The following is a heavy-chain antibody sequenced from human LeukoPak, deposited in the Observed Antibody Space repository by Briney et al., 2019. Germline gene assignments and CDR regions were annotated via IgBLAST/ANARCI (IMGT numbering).Heavy chain of an antibody. J-gene: IGHJ4*02. CDR2: IWYDGSNK. Sequence: GGSLRLSCAASGFTFRNHGMHWVRHAPGKGLEWVAVIWYDGSNKYYADSVKGRFTISRDNSKNTLYLEMNSLRAEDTAVYFCARDRGAGQYFDYWGQGTLVTVSS. CDR3: ARDRGAGQYFDY. D-gene: IGHD6-19*01. V-gene: IGHV3-33*01. CDR1: GFTFRNHG.